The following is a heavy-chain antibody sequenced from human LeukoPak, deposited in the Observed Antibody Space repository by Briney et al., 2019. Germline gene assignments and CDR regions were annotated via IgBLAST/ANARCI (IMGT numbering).Heavy chain of an antibody. J-gene: IGHJ4*02. V-gene: IGHV1-2*02. CDR2: INPNSGGA. D-gene: IGHD6-13*01. Sequence: GASVKVSCKASGYTFTDFYMHWVRQAPGQGLEWMGWINPNSGGANYAQKFQGRVTMTRDTSISTAYMELSRLRSDDTAVYYCARGIAAADGPGYWGQGTLVTVSS. CDR3: ARGIAAADGPGY. CDR1: GYTFTDFY.